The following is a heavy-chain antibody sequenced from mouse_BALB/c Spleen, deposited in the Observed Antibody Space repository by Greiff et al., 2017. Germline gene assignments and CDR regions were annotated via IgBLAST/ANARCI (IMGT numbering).Heavy chain of an antibody. CDR3: IGTTDYFDY. CDR2: INPSNGGT. CDR1: GYTFTSYY. V-gene: IGHV1S81*02. J-gene: IGHJ2*01. D-gene: IGHD1-1*01. Sequence: QVQLKESGAELVKPGASVKLSCKASGYTFTSYYMYWVKQRPGQGLEWIGEINPSNGGTNFNEKFKSKATLTVDKSSSTAYMQLSSLTSEDSAVYYCIGTTDYFDYWGQGTTLTVSS.